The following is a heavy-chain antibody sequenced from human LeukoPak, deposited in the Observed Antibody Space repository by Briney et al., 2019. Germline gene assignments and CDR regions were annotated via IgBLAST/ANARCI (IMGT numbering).Heavy chain of an antibody. V-gene: IGHV4-39*01. Sequence: SETLSLTCTVSGGSISSSSYYWGWIRQPPGKGLEWIGSIYYSGSTYYNPSLKSRVTISVDTSKNQFSLKLSSVTAADTAVYYCARHLIGGASFDYWGQGTLVTVSS. CDR2: IYYSGST. J-gene: IGHJ4*02. D-gene: IGHD1-26*01. CDR1: GGSISSSSYY. CDR3: ARHLIGGASFDY.